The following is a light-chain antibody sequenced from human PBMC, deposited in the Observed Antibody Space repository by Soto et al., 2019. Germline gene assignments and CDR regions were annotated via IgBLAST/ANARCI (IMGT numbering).Light chain of an antibody. V-gene: IGLV2-14*01. CDR3: SSKRTTASLV. CDR1: SSDVGAYNY. J-gene: IGLJ1*01. Sequence: QSALTQPASVSGSPGQTITISCTGTSSDVGAYNYVSWYQQHPGKAPKLMIYEVSNQPSGVSDRFSGSKSGNTASLTISGLQAADEADYYCSSKRTTASLVFGTGTKVTVL. CDR2: EVS.